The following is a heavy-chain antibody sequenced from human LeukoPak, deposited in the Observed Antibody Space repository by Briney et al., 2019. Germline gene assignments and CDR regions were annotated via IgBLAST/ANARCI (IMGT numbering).Heavy chain of an antibody. CDR1: GGSIISGGYY. CDR3: ARVRWGLRVFDY. J-gene: IGHJ4*02. Sequence: PSETLSLTCTLSGGSIISGGYYWRWIRQHPGKGLEWIGYIYYSGSTYYNPSLKSRVPISVDTSKTQFSLKLSSVTAADTAVYYCARVRWGLRVFDYWGQGTLGTVSS. D-gene: IGHD4-17*01. V-gene: IGHV4-31*03. CDR2: IYYSGST.